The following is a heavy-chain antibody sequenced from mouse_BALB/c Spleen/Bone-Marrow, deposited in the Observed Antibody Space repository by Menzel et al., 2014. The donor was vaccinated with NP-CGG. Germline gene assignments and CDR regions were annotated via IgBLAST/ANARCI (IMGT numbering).Heavy chain of an antibody. D-gene: IGHD1-1*01. J-gene: IGHJ4*01. CDR3: VRNYYYASSWSAMDY. CDR2: IYPGDGDA. Sequence: QVQLQQSGAELARPGASVKLSCKASGYTFTSYWMQWVKQRPGQGLEWIGTIYPGDGDARYTQKFKGKATLTADKSSSTAYMQLSSLASEDSAVYYCVRNYYYASSWSAMDYWGQGTSVTVSS. V-gene: IGHV1-87*01. CDR1: GYTFTSYW.